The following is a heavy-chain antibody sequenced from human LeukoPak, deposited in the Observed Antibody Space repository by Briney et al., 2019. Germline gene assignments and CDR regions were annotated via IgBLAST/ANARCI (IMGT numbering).Heavy chain of an antibody. Sequence: GGSLRLSCAASGFTLSSYWMSWVRQAPGKGLEWVANIKQDGSEKYYVDSVKGRFTISRDNAKNSLYLQMNSLRAEDTAVYYCAREGQWLLPYYFDYWGQGTLVTVSS. V-gene: IGHV3-7*01. CDR2: IKQDGSEK. CDR1: GFTLSSYW. J-gene: IGHJ4*02. D-gene: IGHD6-19*01. CDR3: AREGQWLLPYYFDY.